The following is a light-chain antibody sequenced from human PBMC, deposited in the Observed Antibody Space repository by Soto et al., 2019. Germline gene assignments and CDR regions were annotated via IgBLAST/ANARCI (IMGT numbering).Light chain of an antibody. V-gene: IGLV2-14*03. J-gene: IGLJ3*02. Sequence: QSALTQPASVSGSPGQSFTIPSTGSSSDVGAHHSVSWYQQHPGKAPKLIIFDVSNRPSGVSNRFSGSKSGNTASLTISGLQPEHEAEYYSSSFTDTGTVMFGGGTKVTVL. CDR2: DVS. CDR3: SSFTDTGTVM. CDR1: SSDVGAHHS.